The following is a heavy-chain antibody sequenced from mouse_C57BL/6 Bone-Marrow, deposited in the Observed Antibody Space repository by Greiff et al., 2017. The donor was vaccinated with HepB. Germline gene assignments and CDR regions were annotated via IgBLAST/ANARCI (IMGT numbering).Heavy chain of an antibody. D-gene: IGHD1-1*01. V-gene: IGHV2-2*01. CDR3: ARNSITTVVPFAY. CDR1: GFSLTSYG. Sequence: VKLQESGPGLVQPSQSLSITCTVSGFSLTSYGVHWVRQSPGKGLEWLGVIWSGGSTDYNAAFISRLSISKDNSKSQVFFKMNSLQADDTAIYYCARNSITTVVPFAYWGQGTLVTVSA. CDR2: IWSGGST. J-gene: IGHJ3*01.